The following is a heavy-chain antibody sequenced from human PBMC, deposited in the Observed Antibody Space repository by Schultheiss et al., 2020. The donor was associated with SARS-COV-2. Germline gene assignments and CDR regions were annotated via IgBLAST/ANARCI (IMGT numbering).Heavy chain of an antibody. J-gene: IGHJ4*02. CDR1: GGSFSGYY. CDR3: AGPYGSGSYVSSSIDY. V-gene: IGHV4-34*01. Sequence: SETLSLTCAVYGGSFSGYYWSWIRQPPGKGLEWIGEINHSGSTYYNPSLKSRVTISVDTSKNQFSLKLSSVTAADTAVYYCAGPYGSGSYVSSSIDYWGQGTLVTVSS. CDR2: INHSGST. D-gene: IGHD3-10*01.